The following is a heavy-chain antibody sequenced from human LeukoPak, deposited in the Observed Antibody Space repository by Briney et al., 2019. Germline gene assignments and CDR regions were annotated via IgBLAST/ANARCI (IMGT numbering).Heavy chain of an antibody. Sequence: KAGGSLRLSCAASGFTFSSYSMNWVRQAPGKGLEWVSSISSSSSYIYYADSVKGRFTISRDNAKNSLYLQMNSLKTEDTAVYYCARIVGATVADYWGQGTLVTVSS. D-gene: IGHD1-26*01. J-gene: IGHJ4*02. V-gene: IGHV3-21*04. CDR3: ARIVGATVADY. CDR1: GFTFSSYS. CDR2: ISSSSSYI.